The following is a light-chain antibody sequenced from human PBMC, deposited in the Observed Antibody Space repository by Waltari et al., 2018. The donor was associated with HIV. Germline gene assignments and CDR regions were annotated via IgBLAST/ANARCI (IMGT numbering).Light chain of an antibody. CDR1: SSNIGAGYD. V-gene: IGLV1-40*01. CDR2: SSS. Sequence: QSVLTQPPSVSGAPGQRVTISCTGSSSNIGAGYDVHWYQQLPGTAPKPLIYSSSDRALGFPDRFSGSKSGTSASLGITGLQAEDEADYYCQSYDRISWVFGAGTKLTVL. J-gene: IGLJ3*02. CDR3: QSYDRISWV.